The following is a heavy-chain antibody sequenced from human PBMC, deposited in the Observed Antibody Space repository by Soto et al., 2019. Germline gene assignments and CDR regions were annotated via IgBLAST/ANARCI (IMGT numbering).Heavy chain of an antibody. CDR2: IYYSGST. D-gene: IGHD5-18*01. CDR1: GGSVSSGSYY. V-gene: IGHV4-61*01. J-gene: IGHJ4*02. Sequence: SETLSLTCTVSGGSVSSGSYYWSWIRQPPGKGLEWIGYIYYSGSTNYNSSLKSRVTISVDTSKNQFSLKLSSVTAADTAVYYCARGEVDTAMVSYWGQGTLVTVSS. CDR3: ARGEVDTAMVSY.